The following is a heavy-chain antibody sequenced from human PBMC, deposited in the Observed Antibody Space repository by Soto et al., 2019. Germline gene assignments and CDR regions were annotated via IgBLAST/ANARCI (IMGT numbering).Heavy chain of an antibody. V-gene: IGHV4-59*01. J-gene: IGHJ6*03. CDR1: GGSISTYY. Sequence: PSETLSLTCTVSGGSISTYYWIWIRQPPGKGLEWIGYIYYSGSTNYNPSLNSRVTISVDTSRNQFSLKLTSVTAADTAVYYCASVSGYDNMDVWGEGTTVTVSS. CDR2: IYYSGST. D-gene: IGHD5-12*01. CDR3: ASVSGYDNMDV.